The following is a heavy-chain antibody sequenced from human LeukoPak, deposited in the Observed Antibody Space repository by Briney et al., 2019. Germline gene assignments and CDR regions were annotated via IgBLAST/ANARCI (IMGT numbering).Heavy chain of an antibody. V-gene: IGHV3-21*01. CDR3: ARDPSSVFWSGHYDY. J-gene: IGHJ4*02. D-gene: IGHD3-3*01. CDR1: GGSISSSS. CDR2: ISSGSSYI. Sequence: ETLSLTCTVSGGSISSSSYYWGWIRQPPGKGLEWVSSISSGSSYIYYADSLKGRFTISRDNAKNSLYLQMNSLRAEDTAVYYCARDPSSVFWSGHYDYWGQGTLVTVSS.